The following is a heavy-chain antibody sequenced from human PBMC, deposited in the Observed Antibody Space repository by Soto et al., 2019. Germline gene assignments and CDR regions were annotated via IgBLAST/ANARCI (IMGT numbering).Heavy chain of an antibody. Sequence: PGGSLRLSCAASGFTFSSYSMNWVRQAPGKGLEWVSSISSSSSYIYYADSVKGRFTISRDNAKNSLYLQMNSLRAEDTAVYYCARDRDLGVWEKFNKEGMEIWGQGTTVTAAS. CDR1: GFTFSSYS. J-gene: IGHJ6*02. CDR2: ISSSSSYI. D-gene: IGHD1-26*01. V-gene: IGHV3-21*01. CDR3: ARDRDLGVWEKFNKEGMEI.